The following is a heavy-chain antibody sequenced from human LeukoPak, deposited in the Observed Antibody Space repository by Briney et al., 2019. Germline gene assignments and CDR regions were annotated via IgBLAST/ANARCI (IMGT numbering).Heavy chain of an antibody. V-gene: IGHV3-23*01. J-gene: IGHJ3*02. D-gene: IGHD3-22*01. CDR1: GFTFSSYA. CDR3: AKEGEITMKAVPDVFDI. CDR2: ISDNGGTT. Sequence: GGSLRLSCTASGFTFSSYAMNWVRQAPGKGLQWVSVISDNGGTTYYADSVKGRFTISRDNSKNTLYLQMNNLRAEDTAVYYCAKEGEITMKAVPDVFDIWGQGTLVTVSS.